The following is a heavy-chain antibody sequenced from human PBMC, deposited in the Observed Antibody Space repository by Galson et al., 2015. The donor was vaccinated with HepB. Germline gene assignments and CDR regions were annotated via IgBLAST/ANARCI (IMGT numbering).Heavy chain of an antibody. V-gene: IGHV3-7*03. CDR1: GFTFSGYW. D-gene: IGHD2-15*01. Sequence: SLRLSCAASGFTFSGYWMTWVRQAPGKGLEWVADIKQDGSEKYYVDSVKGRFTISRDNAKNSVSLQINSLRAEDTAVYYCARDATYCSGGRYYFHFDYWGQGTLVTVSS. CDR3: ARDATYCSGGRYYFHFDY. CDR2: IKQDGSEK. J-gene: IGHJ4*02.